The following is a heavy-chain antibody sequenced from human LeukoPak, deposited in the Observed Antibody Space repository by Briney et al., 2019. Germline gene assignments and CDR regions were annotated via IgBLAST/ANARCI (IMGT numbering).Heavy chain of an antibody. D-gene: IGHD6-19*01. V-gene: IGHV4-34*01. J-gene: IGHJ4*02. CDR2: INHSGST. CDR3: ARGRSPYSSGWYRYYFDY. Sequence: SEALSLTCAVYGGSFSGYYWSWIRQPPGKGLEWIGEINHSGSTNYNPSPKSRVTISVDTSKNQFSLKLSSVTAADTAVYYCARGRSPYSSGWYRYYFDYWGQGTLVTVSS. CDR1: GGSFSGYY.